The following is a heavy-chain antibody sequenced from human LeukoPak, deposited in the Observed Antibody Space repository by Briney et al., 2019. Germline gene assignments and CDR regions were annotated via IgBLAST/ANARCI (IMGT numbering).Heavy chain of an antibody. D-gene: IGHD6-13*01. J-gene: IGHJ6*03. CDR2: INSDGINT. CDR1: GFTFSNYW. Sequence: GGSLRLSCAASGFTFSNYWMHWVRQAPGKELVWVSRINSDGINTSYADSVKGRFTISRDNAKNTLNLQMNSLRAEDTAVYYCAREERAAAGRYYYYYYMDVWGKGTTVTVSS. V-gene: IGHV3-74*01. CDR3: AREERAAAGRYYYYYYMDV.